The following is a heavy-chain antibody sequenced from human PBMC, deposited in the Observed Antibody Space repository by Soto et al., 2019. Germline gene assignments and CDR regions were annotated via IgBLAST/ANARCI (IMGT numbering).Heavy chain of an antibody. CDR1: GYPFSRYY. V-gene: IGHV1-46*01. J-gene: IGHJ4*02. D-gene: IGHD3-3*01. CDR2: INPSGGST. Sequence: ASVKVSCKTSGYPFSRYYIHWVRQAPGQGLEWMGVINPSGGSTRYARKFQGRVTVTRDTSTSTVDMELSSLRSDDTAVYFCARVPIFGVVTMGLDYWGQGTLVTVSS. CDR3: ARVPIFGVVTMGLDY.